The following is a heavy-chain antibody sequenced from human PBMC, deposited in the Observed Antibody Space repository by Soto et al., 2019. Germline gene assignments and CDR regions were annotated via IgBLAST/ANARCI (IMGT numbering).Heavy chain of an antibody. CDR2: IDPSDSYN. J-gene: IGHJ3*02. D-gene: IGHD1-1*01. CDR3: ARQGYLGAIDI. V-gene: IGHV5-10-1*01. CDR1: GYRFTSYW. Sequence: GEALKISCKASGYRFTSYWITWVRQMPGKGLEWMGKIDPSDSYNNYSPSFQGHVTISADKSISTAYLQWSSLKASDTAMYYCARQGYLGAIDIWGQGTMVTVSS.